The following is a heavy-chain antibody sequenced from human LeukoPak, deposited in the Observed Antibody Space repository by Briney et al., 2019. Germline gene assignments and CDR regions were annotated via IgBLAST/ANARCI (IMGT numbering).Heavy chain of an antibody. V-gene: IGHV4-31*03. CDR3: ARTDTARGEYYFDY. Sequence: SETLSLTCTVSGGPISSGGYYWRWIRQHPGKGLEWIGYIYYSGSTYYNPSLKSRVTISVDTSKNQFSLKLSSVTAADTAVYYCARTDTARGEYYFDYWGQGTLVTVSS. J-gene: IGHJ4*02. D-gene: IGHD5-18*01. CDR1: GGPISSGGYY. CDR2: IYYSGST.